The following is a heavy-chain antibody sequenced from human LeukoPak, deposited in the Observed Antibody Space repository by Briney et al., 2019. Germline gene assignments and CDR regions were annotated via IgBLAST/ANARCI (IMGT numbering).Heavy chain of an antibody. J-gene: IGHJ6*03. CDR1: GFTFSSYS. CDR3: ARAKRDYGYYMDV. CDR2: ISSSSSTI. V-gene: IGHV3-48*01. Sequence: GGSLRLSCAASGFTFSSYSMNWVRQAPGKGLEWVSYISSSSSTIYYADSVKGRFTISRDNAKNSLYLQMNSLRAEDTAVYYCARAKRDYGYYMDVWGKGTTVTVSS.